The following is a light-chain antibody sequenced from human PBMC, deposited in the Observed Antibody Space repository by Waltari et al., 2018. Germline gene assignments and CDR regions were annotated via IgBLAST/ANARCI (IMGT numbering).Light chain of an antibody. V-gene: IGLV2-14*01. J-gene: IGLJ3*02. CDR2: DVS. CDR3: GSYTGSTTWV. Sequence: QSALTQPASVSGSPGQSITISCTGATSAAGGYNSFSWYQQRPGKAPKLLIFDVSNRPSGVSNRCSGSKSGNTASRTISGLQAEDEAAYYGGSYTGSTTWVFGGGTKLTVL. CDR1: TSAAGGYNS.